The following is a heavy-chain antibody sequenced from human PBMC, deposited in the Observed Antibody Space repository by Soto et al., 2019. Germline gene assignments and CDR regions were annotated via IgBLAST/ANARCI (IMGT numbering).Heavy chain of an antibody. CDR3: AKSRPRGYCTNGVCYDYYYGMDV. CDR2: FSGSGGST. J-gene: IGHJ6*02. Sequence: GGSLRLSCAASGFTFSSYAMSWVRQAPGKGLEWGSAFSGSGGSTYYADSVKGRFTISRDNSKNTLYLQMNSLRAEDTAVYYCAKSRPRGYCTNGVCYDYYYGMDVWGQGTTVTVSS. CDR1: GFTFSSYA. V-gene: IGHV3-23*01. D-gene: IGHD2-8*01.